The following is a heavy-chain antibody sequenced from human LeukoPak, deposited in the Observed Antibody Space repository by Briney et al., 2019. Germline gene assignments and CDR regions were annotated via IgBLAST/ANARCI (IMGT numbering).Heavy chain of an antibody. Sequence: PGGSLRLSCAASGFTLRNYWMHSVRQAPGKGLVWVSSIEGDGSRTNYADSVKGRFTISRDNAENTLYLQMNSRRGEDTAVYFCARATSGTSYEYWGQGTLVTVSS. J-gene: IGHJ4*02. CDR3: ARATSGTSYEY. CDR1: GFTLRNYW. V-gene: IGHV3-74*01. CDR2: IEGDGSRT. D-gene: IGHD3-10*01.